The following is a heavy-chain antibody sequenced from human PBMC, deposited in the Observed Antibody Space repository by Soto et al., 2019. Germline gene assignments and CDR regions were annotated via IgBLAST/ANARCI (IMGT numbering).Heavy chain of an antibody. D-gene: IGHD6-13*01. J-gene: IGHJ4*02. CDR3: ARHRDMGIAAAGLGY. CDR2: IYPGDSDT. Sequence: GESLKISCTGSGYSFTSYWIGWVRQMPGKGLEWMGIIYPGDSDTRYSPSFQGQVTISADKSISTAYLQWSSLKASDTAMYYCARHRDMGIAAAGLGYWGQGTLVTVSS. CDR1: GYSFTSYW. V-gene: IGHV5-51*01.